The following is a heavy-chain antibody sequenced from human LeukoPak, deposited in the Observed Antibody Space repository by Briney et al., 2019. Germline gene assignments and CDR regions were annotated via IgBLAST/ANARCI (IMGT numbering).Heavy chain of an antibody. CDR3: AREKGYSSSWYKDYMDV. D-gene: IGHD6-13*01. CDR2: IYYSGST. CDR1: GGSISSYY. Sequence: PSETLSLTCTVSGGSISSYYWSWIRQPPGKGLEWIGYIYYSGSTNYNPSLKSRVTISVGTSKNQFSLKLSSVTAADTAVYYCAREKGYSSSWYKDYMDVWGKGTTVTVSS. V-gene: IGHV4-59*01. J-gene: IGHJ6*03.